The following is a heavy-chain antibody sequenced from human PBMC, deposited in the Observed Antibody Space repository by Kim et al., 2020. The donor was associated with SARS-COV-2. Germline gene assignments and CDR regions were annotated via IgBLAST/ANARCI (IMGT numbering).Heavy chain of an antibody. Sequence: GSNSYAQKFQGRVTMTRDTATSTVYRELSSLRSEDAAVYYCARVGGGMDVWGQGTTVTVSS. J-gene: IGHJ6*02. CDR2: GSN. V-gene: IGHV1-46*01. D-gene: IGHD3-10*01. CDR3: ARVGGGMDV.